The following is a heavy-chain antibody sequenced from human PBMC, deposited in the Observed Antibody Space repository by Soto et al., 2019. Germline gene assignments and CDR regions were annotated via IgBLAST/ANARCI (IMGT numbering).Heavy chain of an antibody. V-gene: IGHV3-30*18. Sequence: GGSLRLSCAAPGFTFSSYGMHWVRQAPGKGLEWVAVISYDGSNKYYADSVKGRFTISRDNSKNTLYLQMNRLRAEDTAVYYCAKDPNSSGWYGYYYYYYMDVWGKGTTVTVSS. CDR1: GFTFSSYG. CDR2: ISYDGSNK. CDR3: AKDPNSSGWYGYYYYYYMDV. J-gene: IGHJ6*03. D-gene: IGHD6-19*01.